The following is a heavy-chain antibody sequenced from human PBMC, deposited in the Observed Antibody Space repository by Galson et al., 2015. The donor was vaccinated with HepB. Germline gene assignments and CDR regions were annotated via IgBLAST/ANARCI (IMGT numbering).Heavy chain of an antibody. D-gene: IGHD6-13*01. J-gene: IGHJ4*02. CDR2: ISYDGSNK. CDR3: AKDQDRIAAAPGYFDY. CDR1: GFTFSSYG. Sequence: SLRLSCAASGFTFSSYGMHWVRQAPGKGLEWVAVISYDGSNKYYADSVKGRFTISRDNSKNTLYLQMNSLRAEDTAVYYCAKDQDRIAAAPGYFDYWGQGTLVTVSS. V-gene: IGHV3-30*18.